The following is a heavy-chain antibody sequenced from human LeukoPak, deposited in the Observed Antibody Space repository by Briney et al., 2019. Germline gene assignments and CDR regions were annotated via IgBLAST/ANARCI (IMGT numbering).Heavy chain of an antibody. V-gene: IGHV1-2*02. Sequence: GASVKVSCKASGYTFTGYYMHWLRQAPGQGLEWMGWINPNSGGTNYAQKFQGRVTMTRDTSISTAYMELSRLRSDDTAVYYCARIAGFGELFYYFDYWGQGTLVTVSS. J-gene: IGHJ4*02. CDR2: INPNSGGT. CDR3: ARIAGFGELFYYFDY. D-gene: IGHD3-10*01. CDR1: GYTFTGYY.